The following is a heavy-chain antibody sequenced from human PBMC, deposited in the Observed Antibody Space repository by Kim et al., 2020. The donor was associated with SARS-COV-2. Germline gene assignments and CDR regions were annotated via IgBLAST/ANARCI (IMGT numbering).Heavy chain of an antibody. D-gene: IGHD6-13*01. CDR1: GVSFSGYY. CDR3: ARGRASSSPKRYNLFDP. V-gene: IGHV4-34*01. J-gene: IGHJ5*02. CDR2: VYHTGST. Sequence: SETLSLTCAVYGVSFSGYYWSWIRQPPGKGLEWIGEVYHTGSTNYNPSLKSPVTISLDTSKKQFFLKLTSVTAADTAVYYCARGRASSSPKRYNLFDPWG.